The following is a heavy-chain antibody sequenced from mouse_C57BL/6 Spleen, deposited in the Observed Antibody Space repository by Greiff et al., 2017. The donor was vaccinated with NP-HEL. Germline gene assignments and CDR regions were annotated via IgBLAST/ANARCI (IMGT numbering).Heavy chain of an antibody. CDR3: TGADEEYAMDY. CDR1: GFTFSNYW. V-gene: IGHV6-3*01. J-gene: IGHJ4*01. CDR2: IRLKSDNYAT. Sequence: EVKLEESGGGLVQPGGSIKLSCVASGFTFSNYWMNWVRQSPEKGLEWVAQIRLKSDNYATHYAESVKGRFTISRDDSKSSVYLQMNNLRAEDTGSYYCTGADEEYAMDYWGQGTSVTVSS.